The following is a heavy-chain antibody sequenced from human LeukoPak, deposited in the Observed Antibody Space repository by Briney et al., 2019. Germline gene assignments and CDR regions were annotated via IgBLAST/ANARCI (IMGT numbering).Heavy chain of an antibody. CDR3: ARAVDTAMVVYFDY. Sequence: PSQTLSLTCTVSGGSISSGSYYWSWIRQPAGKGLEWIGRIYTSGSTNYNPSLKSRVTISVDTSKNQFSLKLSSVTAADTAVYYCARAVDTAMVVYFDYWGQGTLVTVSS. CDR2: IYTSGST. D-gene: IGHD5-18*01. CDR1: GGSISSGSYY. J-gene: IGHJ4*02. V-gene: IGHV4-61*02.